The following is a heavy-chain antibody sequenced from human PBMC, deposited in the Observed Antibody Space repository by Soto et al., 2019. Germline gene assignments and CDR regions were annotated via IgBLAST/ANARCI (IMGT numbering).Heavy chain of an antibody. CDR3: ARTDSSGYYVGY. D-gene: IGHD3-22*01. CDR2: IYYSGTT. CDR1: GVSINSGGYY. Sequence: QVQLQESGPGLVKPSQTLSLTCTVSGVSINSGGYYWSWIRQHPGKGLEWIGYIYYSGTTYYNPCLKGRVTISLDTSENQCYLKLSSVTVADTAVYYCARTDSSGYYVGYWGQGTLVTVSS. J-gene: IGHJ4*02. V-gene: IGHV4-31*03.